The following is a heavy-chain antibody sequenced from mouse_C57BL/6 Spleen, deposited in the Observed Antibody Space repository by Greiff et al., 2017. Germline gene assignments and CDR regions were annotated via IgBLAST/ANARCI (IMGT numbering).Heavy chain of an antibody. J-gene: IGHJ3*01. Sequence: EVKLLESGGGLVQPGGSMKLSCAASGFTFSDAWMDWVRQSPEKGLEWVAEIRNKANNHATYYAESVKGRFTISRDDSKSSVYLQMNSLRAEDTGIYYCTVDYGYDSWFAYWGQGTLVTVSA. CDR1: GFTFSDAW. D-gene: IGHD2-2*01. V-gene: IGHV6-6*01. CDR2: IRNKANNHAT. CDR3: TVDYGYDSWFAY.